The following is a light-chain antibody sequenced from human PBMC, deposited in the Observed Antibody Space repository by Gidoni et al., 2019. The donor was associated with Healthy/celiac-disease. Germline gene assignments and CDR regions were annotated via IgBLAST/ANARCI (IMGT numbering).Light chain of an antibody. CDR3: QSYDSSLSGYV. Sequence: QSVLTQPPSVSGPPGQRLTISCTGSSSNIGAGYDVHWYQQLPGTAPKLLIYGNSNRPSGVPDRFSGSKSGTSASLAITGLQAEDESDYYCQSYDSSLSGYVFGTGTKVTVL. CDR2: GNS. V-gene: IGLV1-40*01. J-gene: IGLJ1*01. CDR1: SSNIGAGYD.